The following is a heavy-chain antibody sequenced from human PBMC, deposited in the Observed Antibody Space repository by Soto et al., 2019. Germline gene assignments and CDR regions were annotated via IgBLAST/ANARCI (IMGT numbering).Heavy chain of an antibody. Sequence: GGSLRLSCAASGFTFSDYYMSWIRQAPGKRLGWVSYIISSGSTIYYADSVKGRFTISRDNAKNSLYLQMNSLRAEDTAVYYCAGDPRGITGTTSGYYGMDVWGQGTTVTVSS. D-gene: IGHD1-7*01. CDR2: IISSGSTI. J-gene: IGHJ6*02. CDR1: GFTFSDYY. V-gene: IGHV3-11*01. CDR3: AGDPRGITGTTSGYYGMDV.